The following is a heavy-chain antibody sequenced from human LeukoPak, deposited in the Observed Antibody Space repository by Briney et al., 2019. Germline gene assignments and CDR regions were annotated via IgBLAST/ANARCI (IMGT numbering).Heavy chain of an antibody. CDR2: ISHSGST. Sequence: GSLRLSCADSGFTFSDAWMSWVRQPPGKGLEWIGEISHSGSTNYNPSLKSRVTISVDTSKNQFSLKLSSVTAADTAVYYCASILYYYGMDVWGKGTTVTVSS. CDR1: GFTFSDAW. CDR3: ASILYYYGMDV. V-gene: IGHV4-34*01. D-gene: IGHD3-3*02. J-gene: IGHJ6*04.